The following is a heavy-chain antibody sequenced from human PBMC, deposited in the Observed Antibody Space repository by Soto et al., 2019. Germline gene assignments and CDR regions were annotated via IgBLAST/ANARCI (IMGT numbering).Heavy chain of an antibody. CDR1: GGSVISGSYY. Sequence: PSETLSLTCTVSGGSVISGSYYWSWIRQPPGKGLEWIGYIYYSGSTNYNPSLKSRVPISVDTSKNQFSLKLSSVTAADTAVYYCARVPRQLRVLESHYYYGMDVWGQGTTVTVSS. CDR2: IYYSGST. V-gene: IGHV4-61*01. CDR3: ARVPRQLRVLESHYYYGMDV. D-gene: IGHD3-3*01. J-gene: IGHJ6*02.